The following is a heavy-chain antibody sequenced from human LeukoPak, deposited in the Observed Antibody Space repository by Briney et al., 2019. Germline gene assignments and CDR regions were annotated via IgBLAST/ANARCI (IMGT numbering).Heavy chain of an antibody. CDR1: GFTFSTYT. D-gene: IGHD1-14*01. CDR2: IIGKSNTP. Sequence: GGSLRLSCAASGFTFSTYTMNWVRQVPGKGLEWVSAIIGKSNTPYYADSVKGRFTISRDDSKNTVWLHMNSLRAEDTAVYYCAKDERPDAKWSIDYWGQGTLVTVSS. J-gene: IGHJ4*02. CDR3: AKDERPDAKWSIDY. V-gene: IGHV3-23*01.